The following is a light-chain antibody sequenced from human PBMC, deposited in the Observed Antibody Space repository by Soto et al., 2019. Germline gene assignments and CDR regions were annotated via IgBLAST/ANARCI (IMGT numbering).Light chain of an antibody. V-gene: IGLV2-23*01. CDR3: CSYAGSNYYV. CDR2: EGS. Sequence: QSVLTQPASVSGSPGQSITISCTGTSNDVGSYNLVSWYQHHPGKALKLMIFEGSKRPSGVSNRFSGSKSGNTASLTISGFQAEDEADFYCCSYAGSNYYVFGTGTKVTVL. J-gene: IGLJ1*01. CDR1: SNDVGSYNL.